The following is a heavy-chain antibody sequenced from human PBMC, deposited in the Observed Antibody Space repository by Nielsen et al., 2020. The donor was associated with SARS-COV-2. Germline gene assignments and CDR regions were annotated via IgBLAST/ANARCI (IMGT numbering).Heavy chain of an antibody. V-gene: IGHV4-30-4*01. CDR3: AARGYYSSGSALGY. J-gene: IGHJ4*02. CDR1: GASVSSGDYY. Sequence: SETLSLTCTVSGASVSSGDYYWSWVRQPPGKGLEWIGVIYYSGYSRYNPSLKSRPTILLDTSTNQFSLRLRSVTAGDTASYYCAARGYYSSGSALGYWGQGILVTVSS. CDR2: IYYSGYS. D-gene: IGHD3-10*01.